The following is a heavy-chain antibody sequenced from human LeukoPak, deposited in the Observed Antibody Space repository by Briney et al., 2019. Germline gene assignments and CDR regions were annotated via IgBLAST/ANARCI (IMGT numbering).Heavy chain of an antibody. CDR3: ARDIVMVTYWFDP. CDR1: GYTFTGYY. V-gene: IGHV1-2*02. J-gene: IGHJ5*02. D-gene: IGHD3-16*01. CDR2: INPISGGT. Sequence: SVGLSCKASGYTFTGYYMHWVRRAPGQGLEWMGWINPISGGTNYAQRVQGRITMTRDTSISTVYMELSRLRSDDTAVYYCARDIVMVTYWFDPWGQGSLVTVSS.